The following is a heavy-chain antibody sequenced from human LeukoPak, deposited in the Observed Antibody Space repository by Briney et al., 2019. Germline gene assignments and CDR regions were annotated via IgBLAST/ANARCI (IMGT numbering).Heavy chain of an antibody. V-gene: IGHV3-23*01. Sequence: GGSLRLSCAASGFTFSSYDMTWVRRAPGKGLEWVSGISGSGGSTYYADSVKGRFTISRDNSKNSLYLQMDSLRAEDTAVYYCAKLISTSSNRDYWGQGTLVTVSS. CDR1: GFTFSSYD. J-gene: IGHJ4*02. CDR3: AKLISTSSNRDY. CDR2: ISGSGGST. D-gene: IGHD2-2*01.